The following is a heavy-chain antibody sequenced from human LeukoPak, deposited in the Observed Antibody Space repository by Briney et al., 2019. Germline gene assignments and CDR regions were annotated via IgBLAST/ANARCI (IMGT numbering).Heavy chain of an antibody. D-gene: IGHD1-26*01. Sequence: PGGSLRLSCAASGFTFSSYGMHWVRQAPGKGLEWVAFIRYDGSNKYYADSVKGRFTISRDNAKNSLYLQMNSLRAEDTALYYCAKDGWELLGGGAFDIWGQGTMVTVSS. V-gene: IGHV3-30*02. CDR3: AKDGWELLGGGAFDI. J-gene: IGHJ3*02. CDR2: IRYDGSNK. CDR1: GFTFSSYG.